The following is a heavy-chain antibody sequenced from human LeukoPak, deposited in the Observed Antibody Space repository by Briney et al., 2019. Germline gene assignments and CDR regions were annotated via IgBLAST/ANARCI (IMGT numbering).Heavy chain of an antibody. CDR2: INPTGGST. J-gene: IGHJ4*02. Sequence: ASVKVSCKASGHTFISYQMHWLRQAPGQGLEWMGIINPTGGSTSHAQKFQGRVTMTRDTSTSTVYMELSSLRSEDTAVYYCARKGSSSCFDYWGQGTLVTVSS. CDR3: ARKGSSSCFDY. V-gene: IGHV1-46*01. CDR1: GHTFISYQ. D-gene: IGHD6-6*01.